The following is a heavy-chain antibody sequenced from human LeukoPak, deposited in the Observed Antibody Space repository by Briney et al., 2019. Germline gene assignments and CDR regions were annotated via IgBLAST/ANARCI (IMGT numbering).Heavy chain of an antibody. Sequence: SETLSLTCAVYGGSFSGYYWSWIRQPSGKGLEWIGEINHSGSTNYNPSLKSRVTISVDTSKNQFSLKLSSVTAADTAVYYCAGHSSGWYGSDYWGQGTLVTVSS. J-gene: IGHJ4*02. CDR1: GGSFSGYY. D-gene: IGHD6-19*01. CDR2: INHSGST. CDR3: AGHSSGWYGSDY. V-gene: IGHV4-34*01.